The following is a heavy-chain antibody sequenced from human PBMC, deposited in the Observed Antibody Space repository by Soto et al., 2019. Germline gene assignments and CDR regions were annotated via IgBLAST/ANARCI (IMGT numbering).Heavy chain of an antibody. CDR3: ARDLDYDYVWGSYPITSYYYYGMDV. CDR2: INPNSGGT. V-gene: IGHV1-2*02. CDR1: GYTFTGYY. D-gene: IGHD3-16*01. Sequence: ASVKVSCKASGYTFTGYYMHWVRQAPGQGLEWMGWINPNSGGTNYAQKFQGRVTMTRDTSISTAYMELSRLRSDDTAVYHCARDLDYDYVWGSYPITSYYYYGMDVWGQGTTVTSP. J-gene: IGHJ6*02.